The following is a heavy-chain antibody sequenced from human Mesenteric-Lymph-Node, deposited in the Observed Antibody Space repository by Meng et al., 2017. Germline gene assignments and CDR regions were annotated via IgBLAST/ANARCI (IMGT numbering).Heavy chain of an antibody. J-gene: IGHJ4*02. CDR3: ARGRGPIVGATLFDY. CDR1: GGSFSGYY. Sequence: VPLQQWGAGLLKPSETLSLTCAVYGGSFSGYYWSWIRQPPGKGLEWIGEINHSGSTNYNPSLKSRVTISVDTSKNQFSLKLSSVTAADTAVYYCARGRGPIVGATLFDYWGQGTLVTVSS. CDR2: INHSGST. D-gene: IGHD1-26*01. V-gene: IGHV4-34*01.